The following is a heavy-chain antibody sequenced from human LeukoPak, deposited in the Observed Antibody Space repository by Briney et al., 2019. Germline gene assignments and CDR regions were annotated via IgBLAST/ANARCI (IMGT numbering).Heavy chain of an antibody. J-gene: IGHJ5*02. CDR1: GGSISSGNYY. D-gene: IGHD3-10*01. CDR2: IHHSGST. V-gene: IGHV4-31*03. Sequence: KTSETLSLTCTVSGGSISSGNYYWSWIRQHPGKGLEWIGYIHHSGSTYYNPSLKSRVIISVDTSKNQFSLKLNSVTAADTAVYYCASDGSGSYRFDPWGQGTLVTVSS. CDR3: ASDGSGSYRFDP.